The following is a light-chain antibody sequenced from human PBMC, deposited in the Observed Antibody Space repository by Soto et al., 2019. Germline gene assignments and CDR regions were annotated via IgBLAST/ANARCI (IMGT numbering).Light chain of an antibody. CDR1: SSNIAGNS. CDR3: GSWDSSMSAYV. V-gene: IGLV1-51*01. CDR2: DDN. Sequence: QSVLTQPPSVSAAPGQKVTISCSGSSSNIAGNSVSWYQQLPGTAPKLLIYDDNKRPSGIPDRFSGSKSGTSATLGITGFQTGDEADYYCGSWDSSMSAYVFGNGTKVIV. J-gene: IGLJ1*01.